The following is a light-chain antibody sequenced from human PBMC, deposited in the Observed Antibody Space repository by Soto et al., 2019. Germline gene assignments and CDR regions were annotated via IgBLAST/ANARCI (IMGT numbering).Light chain of an antibody. Sequence: DIVLTQSPATLYLSPGERATLSCRASQSVGSYLAWFQHKPGQAPRLLIYGASNGATDIPGRFSGRGSGTDFTLTISSLESGDSAVYYCQQRDKWPRTFGQGTKLEIK. CDR1: QSVGSY. CDR3: QQRDKWPRT. V-gene: IGKV3-11*01. CDR2: GAS. J-gene: IGKJ2*01.